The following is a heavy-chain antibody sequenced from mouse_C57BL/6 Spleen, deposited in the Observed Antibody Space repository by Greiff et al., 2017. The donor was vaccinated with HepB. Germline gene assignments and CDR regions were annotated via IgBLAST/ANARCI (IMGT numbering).Heavy chain of an antibody. CDR1: GYTFTSYW. Sequence: QVQLQQPGAELVKPGASVKLSCKASGYTFTSYWMQWVKQRPGQGLEWIGEIDPSDSYTNYNQKFKGKATLTVDTSSSTAYMQLSSLTSEDSAVCYCSNFAYWGQGTLVTVSA. V-gene: IGHV1-50*01. CDR2: IDPSDSYT. D-gene: IGHD2-5*01. CDR3: SNFAY. J-gene: IGHJ3*01.